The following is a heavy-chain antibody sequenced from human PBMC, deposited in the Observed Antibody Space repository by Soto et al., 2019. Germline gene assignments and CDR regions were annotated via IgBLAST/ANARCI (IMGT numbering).Heavy chain of an antibody. CDR3: ARQLGSPSGGDVDY. J-gene: IGHJ4*02. CDR1: NFTFSRYS. V-gene: IGHV3-48*02. Sequence: EVQLGESGGGLVQPGGSLRLSCAASNFTFSRYSMNWCRQAPGKGLEWVSYMSSSTNTIYYADSVKGRFTRSRDNAKSSLYLQMKSLRDDDTAVDYCARQLGSPSGGDVDYWGQGTLVTVSS. D-gene: IGHD3-3*02. CDR2: MSSSTNTI.